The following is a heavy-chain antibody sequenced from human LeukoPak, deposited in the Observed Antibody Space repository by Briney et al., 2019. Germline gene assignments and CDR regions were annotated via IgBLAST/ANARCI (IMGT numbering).Heavy chain of an antibody. Sequence: ASVKVSXKASGYTFTGYYMHWVRQAPGQGLEWMGRINPNSGGTNYAQKVQGRVTMTRDTSISTAYMELSRLRSDDTAVYYCATLHRDYYDSSGFWGQGTLVTVSS. D-gene: IGHD3-22*01. V-gene: IGHV1-2*06. CDR2: INPNSGGT. CDR3: ATLHRDYYDSSGF. J-gene: IGHJ4*02. CDR1: GYTFTGYY.